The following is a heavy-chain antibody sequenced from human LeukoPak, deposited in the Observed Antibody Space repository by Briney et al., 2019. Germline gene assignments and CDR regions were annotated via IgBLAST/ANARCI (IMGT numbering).Heavy chain of an antibody. Sequence: PSETLSLTCAVSGGSFSGYYWSWIRQPPGKGLEWIGEINHSGSTNYNPSLKSRVTISVDTSKNQFSLKLSSVTAADTAVYYCARGQRLLWFGELFGMDVWGQGTTVTVSS. D-gene: IGHD3-10*01. V-gene: IGHV4-34*01. J-gene: IGHJ6*02. CDR2: INHSGST. CDR3: ARGQRLLWFGELFGMDV. CDR1: GGSFSGYY.